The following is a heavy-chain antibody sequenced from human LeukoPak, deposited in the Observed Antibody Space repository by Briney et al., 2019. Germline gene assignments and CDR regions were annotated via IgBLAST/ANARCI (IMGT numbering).Heavy chain of an antibody. Sequence: PSETLSLTCTVSGGSISSSDYYWGWIRQPPGKGLVWIGNRYYSGNTYYNPSLKSRVTISVDTSKNQFSLKVSSVTAADTAVYYCARRVFGSGRHDYWGQGTLVTVSS. V-gene: IGHV4-39*01. CDR2: RYYSGNT. J-gene: IGHJ4*02. D-gene: IGHD3-10*01. CDR3: ARRVFGSGRHDY. CDR1: GGSISSSDYY.